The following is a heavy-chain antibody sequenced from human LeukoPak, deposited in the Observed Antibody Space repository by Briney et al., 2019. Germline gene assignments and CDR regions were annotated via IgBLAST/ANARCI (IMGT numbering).Heavy chain of an antibody. J-gene: IGHJ4*02. CDR1: GYSISSGYY. CDR2: IYHSAST. D-gene: IGHD6-19*01. Sequence: SETLSLTCAVSGYSISSGYYWGWIRQPPGKGLEWIGTIYHSASTYYNPSLESRVTISVDTSKNQFSLKLSSVTAADTAVYYCARLDLKQWRGVFDYWGQGTLVTVSS. CDR3: ARLDLKQWRGVFDY. V-gene: IGHV4-38-2*01.